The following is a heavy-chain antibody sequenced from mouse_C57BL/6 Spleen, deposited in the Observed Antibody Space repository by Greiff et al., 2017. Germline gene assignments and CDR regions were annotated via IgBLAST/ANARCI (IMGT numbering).Heavy chain of an antibody. J-gene: IGHJ2*01. D-gene: IGHD2-1*01. Sequence: DVMLVESGGGLVQPGGSLSLSCAASGFTFTDYYMSWVRQPPGKALEWLGFIRNKANGYTTEYSASVKGRFTISRDNSQSILYLQMNALRAEDSATYYCARWIYYGNYFDYWGQGTTLTVSS. V-gene: IGHV7-3*01. CDR2: IRNKANGYTT. CDR3: ARWIYYGNYFDY. CDR1: GFTFTDYY.